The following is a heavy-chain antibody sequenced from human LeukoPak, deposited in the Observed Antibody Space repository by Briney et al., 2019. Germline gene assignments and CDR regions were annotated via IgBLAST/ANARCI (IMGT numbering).Heavy chain of an antibody. CDR1: GYTFTTHD. V-gene: IGHV1-8*01. J-gene: IGHJ4*02. Sequence: ASVKVSCKASGYTFTTHDINWVRQAPGQGLEWLGWMSPNSGDTGYAQKFQGRVTMTSDSSIGTAYMELSSLRSEDTAIYYCVRTPPNWGFDYWGQGTLVTVSS. CDR2: MSPNSGDT. CDR3: VRTPPNWGFDY. D-gene: IGHD7-27*01.